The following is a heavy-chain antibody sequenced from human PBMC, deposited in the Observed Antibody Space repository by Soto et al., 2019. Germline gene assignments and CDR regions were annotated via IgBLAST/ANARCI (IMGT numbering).Heavy chain of an antibody. Sequence: ASVKVSCKASGYTFTGYYMHWVRQAPGQGLEWMGWINPNSGGTNYAQKFQGWVTMTRDTSISTAYMELSRLRSDDTAVYYCARDTRDILTGYPMGIDYWGQRTLVTVSS. D-gene: IGHD3-9*01. J-gene: IGHJ4*02. CDR2: INPNSGGT. V-gene: IGHV1-2*04. CDR3: ARDTRDILTGYPMGIDY. CDR1: GYTFTGYY.